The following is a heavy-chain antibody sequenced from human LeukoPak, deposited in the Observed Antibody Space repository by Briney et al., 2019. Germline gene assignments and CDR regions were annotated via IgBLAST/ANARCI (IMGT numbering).Heavy chain of an antibody. Sequence: SETLSLTCTVSGGSISSYYWSWIRQPPGKGLEWIGHIYYSGSTNYNPSLKSRVTISVDTSKNQFFLKMNSVTAADTAVYYCARAGFYDFWSAYCPDSWGQGTLVTVSS. CDR3: ARAGFYDFWSAYCPDS. V-gene: IGHV4-59*01. J-gene: IGHJ4*02. D-gene: IGHD3-3*01. CDR1: GGSISSYY. CDR2: IYYSGST.